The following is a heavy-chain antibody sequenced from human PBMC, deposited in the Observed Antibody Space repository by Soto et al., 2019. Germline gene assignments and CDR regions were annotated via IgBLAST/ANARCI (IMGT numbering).Heavy chain of an antibody. J-gene: IGHJ4*02. CDR2: INHSGST. CDR1: GGSFSGYY. V-gene: IGHV4-34*01. CDR3: ARGRGGLVRFDY. Sequence: QVQLQQWGAGLLKPSETLSLTCAVYGGSFSGYYWSWIRQPPGKGLEWIGEINHSGSTNYNPSLNSRVTISVDTSKNQFSLKLSSVTAADTAVYYCARGRGGLVRFDYWGQGTLVTVSS. D-gene: IGHD3-9*01.